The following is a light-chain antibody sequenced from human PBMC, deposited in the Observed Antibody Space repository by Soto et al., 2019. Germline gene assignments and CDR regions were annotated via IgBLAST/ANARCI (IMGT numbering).Light chain of an antibody. CDR2: EVS. J-gene: IGLJ2*01. Sequence: QSALTQPPSASGSPGQSVTISCIGTSSDVGGYNYVSWYQQHPGKAPKLMIYEVSKRPSGVPDRFSGSKSGNTASLTVSGLQAEDEADYYCSSYAASNNLGVFGGGTQRTVL. CDR3: SSYAASNNLGV. V-gene: IGLV2-8*01. CDR1: SSDVGGYNY.